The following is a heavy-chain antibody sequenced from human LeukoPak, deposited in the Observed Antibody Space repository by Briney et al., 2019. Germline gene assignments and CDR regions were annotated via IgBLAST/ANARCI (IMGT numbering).Heavy chain of an antibody. J-gene: IGHJ4*02. CDR3: ARTRVEYSSSDLGY. CDR2: ISSSGSTI. CDR1: GFTFSDYY. D-gene: IGHD6-6*01. Sequence: GGSLRLSCAASGFTFSDYYMSWIRQAPGKGLEWVSYISSSGSTIYYADSVKGRFTISRDNAKNSLYLQMNSLRAEDTAVYYCARTRVEYSSSDLGYWGQGTLVTVSS. V-gene: IGHV3-11*04.